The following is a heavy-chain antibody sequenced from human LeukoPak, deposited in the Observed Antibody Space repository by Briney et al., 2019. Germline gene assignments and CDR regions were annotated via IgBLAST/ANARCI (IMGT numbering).Heavy chain of an antibody. D-gene: IGHD3-10*01. V-gene: IGHV3-23*01. CDR2: ISGSGSRT. J-gene: IGHJ4*02. CDR3: AKGTYYHPSGTYYTETFGEN. CDR1: GFTFSSYA. Sequence: GGSLRLSCAASGFTFSSYAMSWVRQAPGKGLEWVSVISGSGSRTYYAASVKGRFTISRDNSKNTLFLQMNSLRAEDTAVYYCAKGTYYHPSGTYYTETFGENWGQGALVTVSS.